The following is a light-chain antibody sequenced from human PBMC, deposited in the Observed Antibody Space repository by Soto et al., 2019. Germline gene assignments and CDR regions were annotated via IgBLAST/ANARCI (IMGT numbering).Light chain of an antibody. CDR3: SSYTSSSTRV. CDR2: EVS. Sequence: LTQPATVSGSPGQSITISCTGTSSDVGGYNYVSWYQQHPGKAPKLMIYEVSNRPSGVSNRFSGPKSGNTASLTISGLQAEDEADYYCSSYTSSSTRVFGGGTKVTVL. V-gene: IGLV2-14*01. J-gene: IGLJ3*02. CDR1: SSDVGGYNY.